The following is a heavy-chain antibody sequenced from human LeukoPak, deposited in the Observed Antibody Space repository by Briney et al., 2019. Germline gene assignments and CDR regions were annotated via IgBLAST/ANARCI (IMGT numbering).Heavy chain of an antibody. CDR2: INHSGST. CDR3: ARDSGTTGEVKFDP. CDR1: GGSFSGYY. V-gene: IGHV4-34*01. J-gene: IGHJ5*02. D-gene: IGHD3-10*01. Sequence: SETLSLTCAVYGGSFSGYYWSWIRQPPGKGLEWIAEINHSGSTNYNPSLKSRVTISVDTSKNQFSLKLSSVTAADTAVYYCARDSGTTGEVKFDPWGQGTLVTVSS.